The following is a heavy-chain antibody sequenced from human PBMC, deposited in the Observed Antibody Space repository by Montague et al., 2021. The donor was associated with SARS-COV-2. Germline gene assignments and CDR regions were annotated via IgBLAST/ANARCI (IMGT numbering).Heavy chain of an antibody. Sequence: TLSLTCTVSGDSLNNGGYYWSWVRQHPGKGLEWIGNIFHSGSTYFNPSLKSRITMSADTSTNQFSLHLSSVTAADTAVYFCARVGFYTENYYDYWGRGTLVTVSA. V-gene: IGHV4-31*03. CDR2: IFHSGST. J-gene: IGHJ4*01. D-gene: IGHD3-22*01. CDR1: GDSLNNGGYY. CDR3: ARVGFYTENYYDY.